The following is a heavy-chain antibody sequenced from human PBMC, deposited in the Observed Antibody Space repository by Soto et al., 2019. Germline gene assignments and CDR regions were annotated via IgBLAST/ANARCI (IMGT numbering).Heavy chain of an antibody. CDR2: IIAIFGTA. Sequence: GASVKVSCKASGYTFSSYAISWVRQAPGQGLEWMGGIIAIFGTAKYSQKFQGRVTITADKSTSTAYMELSSLRSEDTAVYYCAEERVMIRGVTATFMGYYAMDVWRRGTRVTSPQ. D-gene: IGHD3-10*01. V-gene: IGHV1-69*06. J-gene: IGHJ6*01. CDR1: GYTFSSYA. CDR3: AEERVMIRGVTATFMGYYAMDV.